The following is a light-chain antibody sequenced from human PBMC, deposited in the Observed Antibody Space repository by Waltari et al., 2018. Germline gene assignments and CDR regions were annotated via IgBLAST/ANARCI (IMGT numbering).Light chain of an antibody. CDR2: AAS. Sequence: DIQMTQSPSSLSASVGDTVTITCRASRDISSSLNWFQQKPGKAPKLLIYAASSLESGVPSRFSGSGSGTEFTLIVRSLQPEDFAAYYCLQHNSYPPTFGQGTKVEVK. V-gene: IGKV1-17*01. J-gene: IGKJ1*01. CDR3: LQHNSYPPT. CDR1: RDISSS.